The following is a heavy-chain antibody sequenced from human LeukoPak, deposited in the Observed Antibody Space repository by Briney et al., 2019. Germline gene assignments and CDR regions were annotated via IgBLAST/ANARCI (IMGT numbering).Heavy chain of an antibody. Sequence: ASVKVSCKASGYTFTSYDINWVRQATRQGLEWMGWMNPNSCNTGYAQKFQGRVTMTRNTSISTAYMELSSLRSEDSAVYYCARGSGGSYPVWEDDAFDIWGQGTMVTVSS. CDR1: GYTFTSYD. J-gene: IGHJ3*02. V-gene: IGHV1-8*01. CDR3: ARGSGGSYPVWEDDAFDI. D-gene: IGHD1-26*01. CDR2: MNPNSCNT.